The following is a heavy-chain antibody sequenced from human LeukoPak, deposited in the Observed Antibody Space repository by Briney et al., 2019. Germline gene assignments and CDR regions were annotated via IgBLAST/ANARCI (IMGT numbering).Heavy chain of an antibody. Sequence: GGSLRLSCAASGFTFDDYAMHWVRQAPGKGLEWVSGISWNSGSIGYADSVKGRFTISRDNFKNTVFLQLSSLRPEDTAVYYCAKHGDNVWGSFRFGFDSWGQGTLVTVSS. CDR1: GFTFDDYA. J-gene: IGHJ4*02. CDR3: AKHGDNVWGSFRFGFDS. V-gene: IGHV3-9*01. D-gene: IGHD3-16*02. CDR2: ISWNSGSI.